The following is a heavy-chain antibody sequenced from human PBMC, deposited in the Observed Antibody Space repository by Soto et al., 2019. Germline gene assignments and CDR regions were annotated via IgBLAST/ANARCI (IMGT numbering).Heavy chain of an antibody. V-gene: IGHV4-4*07. CDR1: GGSITSYY. J-gene: IGHJ5*02. Sequence: PSETLSLTCTVSGGSITSYYWSWIRQPAGKGLEWIGRIYTKERTNYNLSFRNRVTMSVDTSKNQFSLKLDAVTAADTAVYYCARDDYKDGGNNWFDPWGQGTLVTVSS. CDR3: ARDDYKDGGNNWFDP. CDR2: IYTKERT. D-gene: IGHD3-16*01.